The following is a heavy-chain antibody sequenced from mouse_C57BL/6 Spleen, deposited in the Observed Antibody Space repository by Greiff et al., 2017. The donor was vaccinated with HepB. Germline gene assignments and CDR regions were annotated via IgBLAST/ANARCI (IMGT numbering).Heavy chain of an antibody. J-gene: IGHJ4*01. CDR1: GFNIKDYY. Sequence: EVQLQQSGAELVRPGASVKLSCTASGFNIKDYYMHWVKQRPEQGLEWIGRIDPEDGDTEYAPKFQGKATMTADTSSNTAYLQLSSRTSEDTAVYYCTTGAIYYGISRGAMDYWGPGTSVTVSS. CDR2: IDPEDGDT. D-gene: IGHD2-1*01. CDR3: TTGAIYYGISRGAMDY. V-gene: IGHV14-1*01.